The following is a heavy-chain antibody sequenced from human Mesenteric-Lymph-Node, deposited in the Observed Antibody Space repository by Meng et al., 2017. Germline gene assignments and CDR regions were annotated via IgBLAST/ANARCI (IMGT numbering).Heavy chain of an antibody. J-gene: IGHJ4*02. CDR2: ISGSGGST. CDR3: AKEWRYCSGGSCSYYFDY. V-gene: IGHV3-23*01. CDR1: GFTFSSYA. Sequence: GGSLRLSCAASGFTFSSYAMSWVRQVPGKGLEWVSAISGSGGSTYYADSVKGRFTISRDNSKNTLYLQINSLRAEDTAVYYCAKEWRYCSGGSCSYYFDYWGQGTLVTVSS. D-gene: IGHD2-15*01.